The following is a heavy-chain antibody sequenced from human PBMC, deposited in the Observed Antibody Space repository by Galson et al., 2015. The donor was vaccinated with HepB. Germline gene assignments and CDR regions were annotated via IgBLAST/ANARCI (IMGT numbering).Heavy chain of an antibody. D-gene: IGHD4-17*01. Sequence: SETLSLTCTVSGGSVSSYSWSWIRQPPGKGLEWIGYIFYSGTSIYNPSLKSRVTISVDTSRNQVSLQLSSVTAADTAVYYCARRRDYADWYFDLWGRGTLVTVSS. CDR1: GGSVSSYS. CDR3: ARRRDYADWYFDL. J-gene: IGHJ2*01. CDR2: IFYSGTS. V-gene: IGHV4-59*08.